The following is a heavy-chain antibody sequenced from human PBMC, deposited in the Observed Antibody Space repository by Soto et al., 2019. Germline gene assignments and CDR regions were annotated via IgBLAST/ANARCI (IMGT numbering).Heavy chain of an antibody. J-gene: IGHJ6*02. Sequence: QVTLKESGPVLVKPTETLTLTCTVSGFSLSNARMGVSWIRQPPGKALEWLAHIFSNDEKSYSTSLKSRLTISKDSFKIQVVLTMTNMDPVDTATHNHARIPPYISIWYVLDVWGQGTTVTVSS. CDR1: GFSLSNARMG. CDR2: IFSNDEK. D-gene: IGHD6-13*01. V-gene: IGHV2-26*01. CDR3: ARIPPYISIWYVLDV.